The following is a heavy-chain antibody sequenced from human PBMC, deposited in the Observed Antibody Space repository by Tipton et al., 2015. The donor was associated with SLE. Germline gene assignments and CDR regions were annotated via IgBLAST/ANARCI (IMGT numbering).Heavy chain of an antibody. J-gene: IGHJ4*02. Sequence: TLSLTCTVSGGSITSSGFYWGWFRPPPGKGLEWIGSSDYSGRTYYTPSLKSQVTISVDTSKNQFSLKLSSVTAADTAFYYCARRTSCYAADYWGQGTLVTVSS. V-gene: IGHV4-39*07. CDR1: GGSITSSGFY. CDR3: ARRTSCYAADY. CDR2: SDYSGRT. D-gene: IGHD2-2*01.